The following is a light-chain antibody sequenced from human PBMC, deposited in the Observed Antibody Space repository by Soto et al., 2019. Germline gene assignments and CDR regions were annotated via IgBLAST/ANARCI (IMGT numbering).Light chain of an antibody. V-gene: IGLV2-23*02. Sequence: QSALTQPASVSGSPGQSITISCTGTSTNVGAYNLVSWYQHHPDKAPKLIIYDVTKRPSGVSYRFSGSKSGNTASLTISGLQPEDVADYYCCSFAGKYTYAVFGGGTKLTVL. J-gene: IGLJ2*01. CDR3: CSFAGKYTYAV. CDR1: STNVGAYNL. CDR2: DVT.